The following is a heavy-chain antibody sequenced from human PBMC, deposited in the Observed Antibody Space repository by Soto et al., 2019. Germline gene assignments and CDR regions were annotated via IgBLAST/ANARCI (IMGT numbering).Heavy chain of an antibody. CDR1: GFTFSSYA. Sequence: PVGSLRLSCAASGFTFSSYAMSWVRQPPGKGLEWVSGISGSGGKTYYADPVKGRFTISRDNSKNTLYLQLNSLRVEDTAVYYCAKDIPVRDYWGQGTLVTVSS. CDR2: ISGSGGKT. CDR3: AKDIPVRDY. D-gene: IGHD2-2*01. J-gene: IGHJ4*02. V-gene: IGHV3-23*01.